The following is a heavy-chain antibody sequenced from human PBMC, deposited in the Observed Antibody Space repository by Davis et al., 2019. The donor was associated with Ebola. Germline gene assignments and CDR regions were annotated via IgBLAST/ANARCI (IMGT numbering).Heavy chain of an antibody. D-gene: IGHD3-3*02. J-gene: IGHJ6*02. Sequence: SETLSPTCAVSGGSISSGGYSWSWIRQPPGKGLEWIGYIYHSGSTYYNPSLKSRVTISVDRSKNQFSLKLSSVTAADTAVYYCARDFRLAKNDRGLKYYYGMDVWGQGTTVTVSS. CDR1: GGSISSGGYS. V-gene: IGHV4-30-2*01. CDR3: ARDFRLAKNDRGLKYYYGMDV. CDR2: IYHSGST.